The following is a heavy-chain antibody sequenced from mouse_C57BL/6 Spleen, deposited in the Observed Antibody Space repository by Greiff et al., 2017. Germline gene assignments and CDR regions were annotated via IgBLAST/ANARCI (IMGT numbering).Heavy chain of an antibody. D-gene: IGHD1-1*01. CDR3: TRGGAISGLLLDY. Sequence: EVKLMESGEGLVKPGGSLKLSCAASGFTFSSYAMSWVRQTPEKRLEWVAYISSGGDYIYYADTVKGRFTISRDNARNTLYLQMSSLKSEDTAMYYCTRGGAISGLLLDYWGQGTTLTVSS. J-gene: IGHJ2*01. V-gene: IGHV5-9-1*02. CDR1: GFTFSSYA. CDR2: ISSGGDYI.